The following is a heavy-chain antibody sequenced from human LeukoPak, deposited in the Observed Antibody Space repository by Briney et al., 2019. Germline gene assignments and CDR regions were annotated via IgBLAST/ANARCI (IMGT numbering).Heavy chain of an antibody. Sequence: GGSLRLSCAASGFTFSSYAMSWVRQAPGKGLEWVSGITSGGDAYYADSVKGRFTMSRDNSKSTLYLQMNSLRAEDTAVYYCAKNPFSDYNWYFDYWGQGTLVTVSS. CDR2: ITSGGDA. CDR1: GFTFSSYA. J-gene: IGHJ4*02. V-gene: IGHV3-23*01. CDR3: AKNPFSDYNWYFDY. D-gene: IGHD5-12*01.